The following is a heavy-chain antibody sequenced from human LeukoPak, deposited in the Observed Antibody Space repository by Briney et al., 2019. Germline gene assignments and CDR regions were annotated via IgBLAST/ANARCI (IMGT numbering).Heavy chain of an antibody. D-gene: IGHD6-19*01. CDR3: VKDGDDSGWNYSDY. CDR2: ISYDGRNK. J-gene: IGHJ4*02. V-gene: IGHV3-30*18. CDR1: GFTFTSYG. Sequence: GGSLRLSCAASGFTFTSYGMHWVRQAPGKGLEWVAVISYDGRNKYYADSVKGRFTISRDNSQNTLSLQMNSLRAEDTAVYYCVKDGDDSGWNYSDYWGQGTLVTVSS.